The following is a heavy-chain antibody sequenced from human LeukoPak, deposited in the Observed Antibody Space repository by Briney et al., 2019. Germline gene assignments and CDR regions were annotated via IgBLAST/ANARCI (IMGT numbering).Heavy chain of an antibody. D-gene: IGHD6-19*01. V-gene: IGHV3-23*01. CDR2: ISGSGGYT. J-gene: IGHJ4*02. CDR3: ATSGWTAGIDY. CDR1: GFTFSSYA. Sequence: GGSLRLSCAASGFTFSSYAMSWVRQAPGKGLEWVSAISGSGGYTFYADSVKGRFSISRDNAKNSLYLHMNSLRAEDTAVYYCATSGWTAGIDYWGQGTLVTVSS.